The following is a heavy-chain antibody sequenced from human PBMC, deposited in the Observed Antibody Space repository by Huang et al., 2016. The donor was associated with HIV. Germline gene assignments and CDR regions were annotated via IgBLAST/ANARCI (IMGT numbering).Heavy chain of an antibody. V-gene: IGHV1-69*01. CDR3: ATDQFIRKGGTAEYYQH. CDR1: GGKFTNDT. Sequence: QVLVEQSGAEVKKPGSSVKVSCKAAGGKFTNDTISWVRQAPGQGFEWVGEIIRLTGSPKVAQKFQGRLTLTADESANTVYMALSGLTSVGTAVYYCATDQFIRKGGTAEYYQHWGQGTLIIVSS. CDR2: IIRLTGSP. J-gene: IGHJ1*01. D-gene: IGHD1-26*01.